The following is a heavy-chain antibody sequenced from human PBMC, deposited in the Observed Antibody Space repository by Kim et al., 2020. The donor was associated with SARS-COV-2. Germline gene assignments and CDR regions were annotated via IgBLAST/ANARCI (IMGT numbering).Heavy chain of an antibody. J-gene: IGHJ4*02. Sequence: TTYHPYLTSRVTISVDTSKNQFSLKLSSVTAADTAVYYCARYGLVLKFDYWGQGTLVTVSS. V-gene: IGHV4-34*01. CDR3: ARYGLVLKFDY. D-gene: IGHD3-16*01. CDR2: T.